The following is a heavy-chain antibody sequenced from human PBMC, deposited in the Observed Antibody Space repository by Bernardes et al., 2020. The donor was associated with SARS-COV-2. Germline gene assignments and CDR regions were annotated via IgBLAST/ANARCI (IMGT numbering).Heavy chain of an antibody. CDR3: ARDLTYDFWSGYSRVFDY. D-gene: IGHD3-3*01. J-gene: IGHJ4*02. V-gene: IGHV3-74*01. CDR1: GFTFSSYW. CDR2: INSDGSSP. Sequence: GGSLRLSCAASGFTFSSYWMHWVRQAPGKGLEWVSRINSDGSSPSYADSVKGRFTISRDNAKNTLYLQMNSLRAEDTAVYYCARDLTYDFWSGYSRVFDYWGQGTLVTVSA.